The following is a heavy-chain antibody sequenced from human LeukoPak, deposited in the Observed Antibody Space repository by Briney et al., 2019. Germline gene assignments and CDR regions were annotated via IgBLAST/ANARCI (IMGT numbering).Heavy chain of an antibody. V-gene: IGHV1-2*02. CDR3: AARYCSGGSCWADAFDI. CDR2: INPNSGGT. CDR1: GYTFTGYY. Sequence: APVKVSCKASGYTFTGYYMHWVRQAPGQGLEWMGWINPNSGGTNYAQKFQGRVTMTRDTSISTAYMELSRLRSDDTAVYYCAARYCSGGSCWADAFDIWGQGTMVTVSS. J-gene: IGHJ3*02. D-gene: IGHD2-15*01.